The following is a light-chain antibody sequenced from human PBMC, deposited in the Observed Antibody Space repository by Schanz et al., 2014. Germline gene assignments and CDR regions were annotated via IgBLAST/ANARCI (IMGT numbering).Light chain of an antibody. CDR2: EVT. V-gene: IGLV2-8*01. CDR3: SSHTTDTTWL. CDR1: SSDVGGYNY. J-gene: IGLJ3*02. Sequence: QSALTQPPSASGSPGQSVTISCTGTSSDVGGYNYVSWYQQHPGKAPKVMIYEVTKRPSGVPDRYSGSKSGNTASLTVSGLQAEDEADYYCSSHTTDTTWLFGGGTKLTVL.